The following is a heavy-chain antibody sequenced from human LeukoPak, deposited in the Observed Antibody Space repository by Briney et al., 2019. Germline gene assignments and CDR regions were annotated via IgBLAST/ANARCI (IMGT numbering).Heavy chain of an antibody. CDR3: ANLTPNDAFDI. Sequence: GGSLRLSCAASGFIFSSYAMHWVRQAPGKGLEWVAYIRHDGSNEYYADPVKGGFTISRDNSKNTLYLQMNSLRAEDTAVYYCANLTPNDAFDIWGQGTMVTVSS. CDR2: IRHDGSNE. CDR1: GFIFSSYA. D-gene: IGHD2-15*01. V-gene: IGHV3-30*02. J-gene: IGHJ3*02.